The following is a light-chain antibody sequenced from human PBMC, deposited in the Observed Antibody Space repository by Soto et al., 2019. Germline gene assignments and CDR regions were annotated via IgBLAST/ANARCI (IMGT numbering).Light chain of an antibody. CDR1: QSVSNNF. CDR2: GAS. CDR3: QQYGGSPNT. V-gene: IGKV3-20*01. Sequence: EIGVTQSPGTLSLSPGERATLSCRASQSVSNNFLAWYQQKPGQAPRLLIYGASNRATGIPDRFSGSGSGTDFTLTINRLEPEDFEVYYCQQYGGSPNTFGQGTRLEIQ. J-gene: IGKJ2*01.